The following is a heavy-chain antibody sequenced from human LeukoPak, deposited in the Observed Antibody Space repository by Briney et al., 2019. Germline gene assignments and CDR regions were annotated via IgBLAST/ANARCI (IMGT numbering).Heavy chain of an antibody. V-gene: IGHV4-34*01. CDR2: INHGGST. CDR1: GGSFSGFY. Sequence: SETLSLTCAVYGGSFSGFYWTWIRQPPGKGLEWIGEINHGGSTNYNPSLKSRVTISVDTSKNQFSLKLSSVTAADTAVYYCATTSHRGYSYGYGFDYWGQGTLVTVSS. CDR3: ATTSHRGYSYGYGFDY. J-gene: IGHJ4*02. D-gene: IGHD5-18*01.